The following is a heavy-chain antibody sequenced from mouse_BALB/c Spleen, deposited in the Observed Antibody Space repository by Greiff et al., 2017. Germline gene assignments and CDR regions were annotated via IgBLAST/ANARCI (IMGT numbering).Heavy chain of an antibody. Sequence: VQLQQSGAELVKPGASVKLSCTASGFNIKDTYMPWVKQRPEQGLEWIGRIDPANGNTKYDPKFQGKATITADTSSNTAYLQLSSLTSEDTAVYYCAAAGYYVSMDYWGQGNSVTVSS. CDR3: AAAGYYVSMDY. V-gene: IGHV14-3*02. CDR2: IDPANGNT. CDR1: GFNIKDTY. J-gene: IGHJ4*01. D-gene: IGHD2-3*01.